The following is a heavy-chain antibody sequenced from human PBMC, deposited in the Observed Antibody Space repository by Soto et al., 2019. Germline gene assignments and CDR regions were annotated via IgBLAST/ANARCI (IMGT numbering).Heavy chain of an antibody. CDR3: ARGTLRDFWSGYPYGMDV. J-gene: IGHJ6*02. V-gene: IGHV1-69*13. CDR2: IIPIFGTA. D-gene: IGHD3-3*01. CDR1: GCTFSSYA. Sequence: SVKVSCKASGCTFSSYAISWVRQAPGQGLEWMGGIIPIFGTANYAQKFQGRVTITADESTSTAYMELSSLRSEDTAVYYCARGTLRDFWSGYPYGMDVWGQGTTVTVSS.